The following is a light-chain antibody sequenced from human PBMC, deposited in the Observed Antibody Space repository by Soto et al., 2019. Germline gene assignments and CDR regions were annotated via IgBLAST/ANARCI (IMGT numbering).Light chain of an antibody. CDR2: ANT. CDR3: QSYDSSLSGSV. V-gene: IGLV1-40*01. J-gene: IGLJ3*02. Sequence: QAVVTQTPSVSGAPGQRVTISCTGSSSNIGAGYDVHWYQQLPGTTPKLLIYANTNRPSGVPDRFSGSKSGTSASLAITGLQAEDEADYYCQSYDSSLSGSVFGGGTQLTVL. CDR1: SSNIGAGYD.